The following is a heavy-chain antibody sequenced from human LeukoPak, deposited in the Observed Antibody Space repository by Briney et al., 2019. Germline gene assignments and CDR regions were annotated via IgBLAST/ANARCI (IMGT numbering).Heavy chain of an antibody. V-gene: IGHV4-34*01. J-gene: IGHJ5*02. CDR3: ARGRGDIVVVVAATGGRPKKWRWFDP. Sequence: PSETLSLTCAVYGGSFSGYYWSWIRQPPGKGLEWIGEINHSGSTNYNPSLKSRVTISVDTSMNQFSLKLSSVTAADTAVYYCARGRGDIVVVVAATGGRPKKWRWFDPWGQGTLVTVSS. CDR2: INHSGST. D-gene: IGHD2-15*01. CDR1: GGSFSGYY.